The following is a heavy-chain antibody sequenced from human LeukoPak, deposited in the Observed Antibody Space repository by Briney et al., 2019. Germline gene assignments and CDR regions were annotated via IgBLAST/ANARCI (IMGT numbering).Heavy chain of an antibody. CDR1: GFTFSSYE. D-gene: IGHD5-18*01. CDR2: ISGSGGST. J-gene: IGHJ6*03. V-gene: IGHV3-23*01. CDR3: AKDGVGSYGNGDYMDV. Sequence: PGGSLRLSCAASGFTFSSYEMNWVRQAPGKGLEWVSAISGSGGSTYYADSVKGRFTISRDNSKNTLYLQMNSLRAEDTAVYYCAKDGVGSYGNGDYMDVWGKGTTVTISS.